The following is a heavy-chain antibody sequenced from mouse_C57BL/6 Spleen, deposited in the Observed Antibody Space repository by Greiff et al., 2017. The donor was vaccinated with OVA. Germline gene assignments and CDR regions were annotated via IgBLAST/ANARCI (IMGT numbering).Heavy chain of an antibody. CDR1: GYTFTDYY. J-gene: IGHJ4*01. CDR3: ARDSSGYDAMDY. D-gene: IGHD3-2*02. Sequence: VKLMESGAELVRPGASVKLSCKASGYTFTDYYINWVKQRPGQGLEWIARIYPGSGNTYYNEKFKGKATLTAEKSSSTAYMQLSSLTSEDSAVYFCARDSSGYDAMDYWGQGTSVTVSS. V-gene: IGHV1-76*01. CDR2: IYPGSGNT.